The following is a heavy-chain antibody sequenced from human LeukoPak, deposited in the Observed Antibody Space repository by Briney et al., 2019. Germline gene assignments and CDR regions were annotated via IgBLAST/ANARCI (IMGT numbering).Heavy chain of an antibody. CDR2: TSGSGVNS. V-gene: IGHV3-23*01. J-gene: IGHJ4*02. CDR1: GFTLRSYD. D-gene: IGHD5-12*01. Sequence: HPGGSLRLSCAASGFTLRSYDMSWVRQAPGKGLEWVAATSGSGVNSYYADSVRGRFTISRDNSQNTLYLQMDSLRAEDTALYYCAKEYSGYDFDYWGQGTLATVSS. CDR3: AKEYSGYDFDY.